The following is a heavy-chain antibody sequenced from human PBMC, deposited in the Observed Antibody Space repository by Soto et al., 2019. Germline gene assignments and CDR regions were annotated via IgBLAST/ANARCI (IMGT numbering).Heavy chain of an antibody. J-gene: IGHJ4*02. V-gene: IGHV4-4*02. Sequence: SVILSLTCAVSGGSFTSNNWWTWVRQPPGQGLEWIGEIYRTGSTNYNPSLKSRVTISLDKSENQFSLKVTSLTAADTAVYYCASRDPGTSVDYWGQGTLVTVSS. CDR2: IYRTGST. D-gene: IGHD1-7*01. CDR1: GGSFTSNNW. CDR3: ASRDPGTSVDY.